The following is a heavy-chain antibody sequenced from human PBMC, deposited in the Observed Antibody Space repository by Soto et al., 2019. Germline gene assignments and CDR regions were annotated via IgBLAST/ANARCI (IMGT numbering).Heavy chain of an antibody. CDR1: GGTFSSYT. CDR2: IIPIRGIA. CDR3: AREDRHRILDI. Sequence: QVQLVQSGAEVKKPGSSVKVSCKASGGTFSSYTISWVRQASGQGLEWMGRIIPIRGIANYAQKFQGRVTITADKATSTAYMELSSLRCEDTAVYYCAREDRHRILDIWGQGTMVTVSS. V-gene: IGHV1-69*08. J-gene: IGHJ3*02.